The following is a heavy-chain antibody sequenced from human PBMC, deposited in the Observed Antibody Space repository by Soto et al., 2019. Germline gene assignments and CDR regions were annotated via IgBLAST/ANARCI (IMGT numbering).Heavy chain of an antibody. D-gene: IGHD2-2*02. CDR3: ARDAYCSSTSCYRRMDV. CDR2: IIPIFGTA. Sequence: SVKVSCKASGGTFSSYAISWVRQAPGQGLEWMGGIIPIFGTANYAQKFQGRVTITADESTSTAYMELSSLRSEDTAVYYCARDAYCSSTSCYRRMDVWGQGTTVTAP. CDR1: GGTFSSYA. V-gene: IGHV1-69*13. J-gene: IGHJ6*02.